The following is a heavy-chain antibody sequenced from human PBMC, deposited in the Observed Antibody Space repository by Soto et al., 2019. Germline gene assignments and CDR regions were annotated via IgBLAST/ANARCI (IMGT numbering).Heavy chain of an antibody. J-gene: IGHJ6*02. Sequence: SVKVSCKASGGTFSSYAIGWVRQAPGQGLEWMGGIIPIFGTANYAQKFQGRVTITADESTSTAYMELSSLRSEDTAVYYCARSRLRFQYYYYGMDVWGQGTTVTVSS. D-gene: IGHD5-12*01. CDR1: GGTFSSYA. CDR2: IIPIFGTA. CDR3: ARSRLRFQYYYYGMDV. V-gene: IGHV1-69*13.